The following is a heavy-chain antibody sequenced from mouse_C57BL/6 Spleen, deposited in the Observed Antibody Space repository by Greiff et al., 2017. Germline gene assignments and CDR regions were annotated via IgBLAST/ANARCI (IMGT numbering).Heavy chain of an antibody. J-gene: IGHJ2*01. CDR1: GYTFTSYW. D-gene: IGHD1-1*01. CDR2: IDPSDSYT. CDR3: APRGYGSNPFDY. Sequence: QVQLKQPGAELVKPGASVKLSCKASGYTFTSYWMQWVKQRPGQGLEWIGEIDPSDSYTNYNQKFKGKATLTVDTSSSTAYMQLSSLTSEDSAVYYCAPRGYGSNPFDYWGQGTTLTVSS. V-gene: IGHV1-50*01.